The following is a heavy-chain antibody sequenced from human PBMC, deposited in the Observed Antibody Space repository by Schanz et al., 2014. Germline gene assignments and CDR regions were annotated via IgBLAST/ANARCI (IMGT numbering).Heavy chain of an antibody. D-gene: IGHD3-3*01. Sequence: QVQLVQSGAEVKKPGASVKVSCKASGYTFSSYGISWVRQAPGQGLEWMGWISANNGNTNKAQKLQGRVTITADKATSTVYMELSSLRSEDTAIYYCARGNTIFGVVILGWLDPWGQGTLVTVSS. CDR3: ARGNTIFGVVILGWLDP. V-gene: IGHV1-18*04. J-gene: IGHJ5*02. CDR2: ISANNGNT. CDR1: GYTFSSYG.